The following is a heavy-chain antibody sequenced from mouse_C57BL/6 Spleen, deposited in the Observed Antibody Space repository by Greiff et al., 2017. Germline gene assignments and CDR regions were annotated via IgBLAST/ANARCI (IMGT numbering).Heavy chain of an antibody. D-gene: IGHD1-1*01. CDR3: ARAGYGSNYFDY. V-gene: IGHV5-16*01. CDR1: GFTFSDYY. Sequence: EVMLVESEGGLVQPGSSMKLSCTASGFTFSDYYMAWVRQVPEKGLEWVANINYDGSSTYYLDSLKSRFIISRDNAKNILYLQMSSLKSEDTATYYCARAGYGSNYFDYWGQGTTLTVSS. CDR2: INYDGSST. J-gene: IGHJ2*01.